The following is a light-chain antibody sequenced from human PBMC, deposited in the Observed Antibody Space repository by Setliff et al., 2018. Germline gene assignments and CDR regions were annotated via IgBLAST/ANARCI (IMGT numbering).Light chain of an antibody. Sequence: QSALAQPASVSGSPGQSITISCTGASSDIGDSNYVSWYQQHPGKAPKLMIYEVSNRPSGVSNRFSGSKSGNTASLTISGLQAEDEAHYFCSAYTGSSPVFGTGTKVTVL. CDR3: SAYTGSSPV. V-gene: IGLV2-14*01. CDR1: SSDIGDSNY. J-gene: IGLJ1*01. CDR2: EVS.